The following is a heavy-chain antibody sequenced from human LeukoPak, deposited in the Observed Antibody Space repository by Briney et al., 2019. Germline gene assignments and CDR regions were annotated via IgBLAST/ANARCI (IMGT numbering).Heavy chain of an antibody. D-gene: IGHD1-26*01. V-gene: IGHV3-48*03. Sequence: GGSLRLSCAASGFTFSSYEMNWVRQAPGKGLEWVSYISSSGSTIYYADSVKGRFTISRDNAKNSLYLQMNSLRAEDTALYYCAKVEVGATKGAFDYWGQGTLVTVSS. CDR1: GFTFSSYE. J-gene: IGHJ4*02. CDR3: AKVEVGATKGAFDY. CDR2: ISSSGSTI.